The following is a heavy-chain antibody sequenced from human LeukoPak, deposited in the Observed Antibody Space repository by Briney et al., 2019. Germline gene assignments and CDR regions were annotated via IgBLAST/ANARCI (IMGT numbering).Heavy chain of an antibody. J-gene: IGHJ6*02. CDR2: INPSGGST. CDR1: GYTFTSYY. CDR3: ARRTAVAGTPGNYYYYYGMDV. V-gene: IGHV1-46*01. Sequence: ASVKVSCKASGYTFTSYYMHWGRQAPGQGLEWMGIINPSGGSTSYAQKFQGRVTMTRDTSTSTVYMELSSLRSEDTAVYYCARRTAVAGTPGNYYYYYGMDVWGRGTTVTVSS. D-gene: IGHD6-19*01.